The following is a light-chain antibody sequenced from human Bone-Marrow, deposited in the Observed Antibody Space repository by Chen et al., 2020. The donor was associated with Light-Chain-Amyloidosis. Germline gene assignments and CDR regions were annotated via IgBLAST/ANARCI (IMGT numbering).Light chain of an antibody. CDR2: RDT. Sequence: SYESPQPPSVSVSPGQPARLTCSGDDLPTKYAYWYQQKPGQAPVLVIHRDTERPSGISERFSGSSSGTTATLTISGVQAEDEADYHCQSADSSGTYEVIFGGGTKLTVL. CDR3: QSADSSGTYEVI. J-gene: IGLJ2*01. CDR1: DLPTKY. V-gene: IGLV3-25*03.